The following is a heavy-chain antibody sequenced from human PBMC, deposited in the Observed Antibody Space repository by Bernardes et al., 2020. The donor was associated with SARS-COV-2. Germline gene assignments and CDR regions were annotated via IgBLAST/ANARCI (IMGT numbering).Heavy chain of an antibody. J-gene: IGHJ6*02. CDR2: ISGDGGST. V-gene: IGHV3-43*02. D-gene: IGHD3-3*01. CDR3: AKDRGGIRFLEWFPYYYGMDV. Sequence: GGSLRLSCAASGFTFDDYAMHWVRQAPGKGLEWVSLISGDGGSTYYADSVKGRFTISRDNSKNSLYLQMNSLRTEDTALYYCAKDRGGIRFLEWFPYYYGMDVWGQGTTVTVSS. CDR1: GFTFDDYA.